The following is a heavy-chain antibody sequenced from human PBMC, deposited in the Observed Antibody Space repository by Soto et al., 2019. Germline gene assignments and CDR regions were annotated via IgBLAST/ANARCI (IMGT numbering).Heavy chain of an antibody. J-gene: IGHJ3*02. Sequence: EVQLVQSGAEVKKPGESLKISCTGSVYSFTSYWIGWLRQMPGKGLEWMGIIYPGDSDTRYSPSFQGQVTISANKSVRPACLQWSSLKASDTAMYYGASVSVEYSSSEDAFDIWGQGTMVTVSS. CDR1: VYSFTSYW. CDR2: IYPGDSDT. D-gene: IGHD6-6*01. CDR3: ASVSVEYSSSEDAFDI. V-gene: IGHV5-51*03.